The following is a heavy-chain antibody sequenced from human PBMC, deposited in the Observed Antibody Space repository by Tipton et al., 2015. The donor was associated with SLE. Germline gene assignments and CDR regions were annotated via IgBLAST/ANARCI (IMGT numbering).Heavy chain of an antibody. D-gene: IGHD6-19*01. V-gene: IGHV4-39*01. J-gene: IGHJ4*02. CDR1: GGSISSSSYY. CDR2: IYYSGDT. CDR3: ARAGAGPKPY. Sequence: GLVKPSETLSLTCTVSGGSISSSSYYWGWIRQPPGKGLEWIGTIYYSGDTYYNPSLKSRVTISVDTSKNQFSLNLNSVTAADTAVYYCARAGAGPKPYWGQGTLVTVSS.